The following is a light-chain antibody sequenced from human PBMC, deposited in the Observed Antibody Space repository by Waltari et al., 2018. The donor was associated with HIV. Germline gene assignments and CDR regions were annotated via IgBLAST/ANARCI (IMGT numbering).Light chain of an antibody. V-gene: IGLV2-11*01. CDR3: CSYAGSYIWV. Sequence: QSALTQPRSVSGSPGQSVTISCTETRSDVGGYNYVSWYQQHPGKAPNVMIYDVSKRPSGVPDRCSGSKSGNTASLTISGLQAEDEADYYCCSYAGSYIWVFGGGTKLTVL. J-gene: IGLJ3*02. CDR2: DVS. CDR1: RSDVGGYNY.